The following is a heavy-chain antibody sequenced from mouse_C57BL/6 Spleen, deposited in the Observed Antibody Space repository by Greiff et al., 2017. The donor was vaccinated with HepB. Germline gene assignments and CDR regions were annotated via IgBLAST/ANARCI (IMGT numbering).Heavy chain of an antibody. CDR2: ISSGGDYI. Sequence: EVKVVESGEGLVKPGGSLKLSCAASGFTFSSYAMSRVRQTPEKRLEWVAYISSGGDYIYYADTVKGRFTSSRDNARNTLYRQMSSLKSEDTAMYYCTRDRFYYGTLFAYWGQGTLVTVSA. CDR3: TRDRFYYGTLFAY. CDR1: GFTFSSYA. V-gene: IGHV5-9-1*02. D-gene: IGHD1-1*01. J-gene: IGHJ3*01.